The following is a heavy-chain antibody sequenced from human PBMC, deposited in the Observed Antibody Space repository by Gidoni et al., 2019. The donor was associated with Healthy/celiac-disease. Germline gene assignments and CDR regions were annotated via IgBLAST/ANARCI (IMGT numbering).Heavy chain of an antibody. CDR2: IIPIFGTA. Sequence: QVQLVQSGAEVKKPGSSVKVSCKASGGTFSSYAISGVRQAPGQGLEWMGGIIPIFGTANYAQKFQGRVTLTADESTSTAYMELSSLSSEDTAVYYCARDRVGSSGFDYWGQGTLVTVSS. CDR1: GGTFSSYA. D-gene: IGHD6-19*01. J-gene: IGHJ4*02. V-gene: IGHV1-69*01. CDR3: ARDRVGSSGFDY.